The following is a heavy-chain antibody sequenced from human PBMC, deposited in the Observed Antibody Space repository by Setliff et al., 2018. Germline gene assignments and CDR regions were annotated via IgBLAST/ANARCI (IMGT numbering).Heavy chain of an antibody. D-gene: IGHD1-7*01. J-gene: IGHJ4*02. CDR3: AKPQVELRWGFES. V-gene: IGHV3-23*03. Sequence: GGSLRLSCAASGFTFSTYAMSWVRQAPGKGLEWVSTIYSGDRNTFYTDSVKGRFTIFRDGSKNTLYPQMTSLRAEDTAVYYCAKPQVELRWGFESWGQGTPVTVSS. CDR1: GFTFSTYA. CDR2: IYSGDRNT.